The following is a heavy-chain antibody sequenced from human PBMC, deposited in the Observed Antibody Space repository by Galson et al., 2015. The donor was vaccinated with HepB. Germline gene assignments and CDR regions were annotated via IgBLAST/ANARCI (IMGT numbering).Heavy chain of an antibody. D-gene: IGHD1-26*01. Sequence: SLRLSCAASGFSFDDYAMSWLRQAPGKGLEWVGLIRSKNYGGTTEYAASVKGRFTISRDDSKSIAYLQMNSLKTEDTAVYYCTREGGSGGGSYLTDYWGQGTLVTVSS. CDR3: TREGGSGGGSYLTDY. V-gene: IGHV3-49*03. J-gene: IGHJ4*02. CDR2: IRSKNYGGTT. CDR1: GFSFDDYA.